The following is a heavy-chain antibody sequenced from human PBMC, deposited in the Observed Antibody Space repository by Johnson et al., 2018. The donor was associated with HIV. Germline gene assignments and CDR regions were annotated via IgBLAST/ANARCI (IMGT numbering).Heavy chain of an antibody. J-gene: IGHJ3*02. CDR2: ISGSGGST. D-gene: IGHD5-18*01. Sequence: VQLVESGGGVVQPGRSLRLSCAASGFTFSTYAMSWVRQAPGKGLEWVSTISGSGGSTYYAESVTGRFTISRDAPKNTVYLQMNSLRAEDTGVYYCAGRIQLWVHDALDIWGQGTMVTVSS. CDR3: AGRIQLWVHDALDI. V-gene: IGHV3-23*04. CDR1: GFTFSTYA.